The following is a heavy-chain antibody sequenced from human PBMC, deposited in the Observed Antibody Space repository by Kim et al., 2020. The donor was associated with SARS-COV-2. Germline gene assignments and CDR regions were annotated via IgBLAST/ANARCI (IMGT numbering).Heavy chain of an antibody. V-gene: IGHV4-61*02. D-gene: IGHD4-17*01. CDR2: IYTSGST. Sequence: SETLSLTCTVSGGSISSGSYYWSWIRQPAGKGLEWIGRIYTSGSTNYNPSLKSRVTISVDTSKNQFSLKLSSVTAADTAVYYCARETVRIYYYYGMDVWGQGTTVTVSS. CDR1: GGSISSGSYY. CDR3: ARETVRIYYYYGMDV. J-gene: IGHJ6*02.